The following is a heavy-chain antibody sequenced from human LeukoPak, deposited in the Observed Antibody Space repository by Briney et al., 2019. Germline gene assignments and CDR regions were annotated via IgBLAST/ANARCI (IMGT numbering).Heavy chain of an antibody. Sequence: GRSLRLSCPASGFTFSSYGMHWVRQAPGKGLEGVAVISYDGSNKYYADSVKGRFTISRDNSKNTLYLQMNSLRAEDTAVYYCAKDSSSGSRAKTPHFDYWGQGTLVTVSS. CDR3: AKDSSSGSRAKTPHFDY. CDR2: ISYDGSNK. V-gene: IGHV3-30*18. CDR1: GFTFSSYG. D-gene: IGHD6-19*01. J-gene: IGHJ4*02.